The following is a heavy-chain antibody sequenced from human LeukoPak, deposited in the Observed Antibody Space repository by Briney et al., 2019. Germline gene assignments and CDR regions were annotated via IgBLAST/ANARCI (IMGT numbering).Heavy chain of an antibody. CDR1: GFTFSSYA. J-gene: IGHJ4*02. CDR3: AREGGERTYDY. D-gene: IGHD3-10*01. CDR2: ISYDGSNK. V-gene: IGHV3-30*04. Sequence: PGRSLGLSCAASGFTFSSYAMHWVRQAPGKGLEWVAVISYDGSNKYYADSVKGRFTISRDNSKNTLYLQVNSLRAEDTAVYYCAREGGERTYDYWGQGTLVTVSS.